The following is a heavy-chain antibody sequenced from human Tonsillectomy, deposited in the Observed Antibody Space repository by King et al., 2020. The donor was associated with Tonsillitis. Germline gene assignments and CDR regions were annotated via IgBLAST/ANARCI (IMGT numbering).Heavy chain of an antibody. CDR3: TRCLYVDSYLDY. Sequence: VQLVQSGGGLVQPGRSLRLSCTASGFTFGDYAMSWVRQAPGKGLEWVGFIRSEAYGGTTDYAASVKGRFTISRDSTKTIAYLQMHSLKTEDTAGYYCTRCLYVDSYLDYGGQETLVTVSS. J-gene: IGHJ4*02. D-gene: IGHD4-17*01. V-gene: IGHV3-49*04. CDR1: GFTFGDYA. CDR2: IRSEAYGGTT.